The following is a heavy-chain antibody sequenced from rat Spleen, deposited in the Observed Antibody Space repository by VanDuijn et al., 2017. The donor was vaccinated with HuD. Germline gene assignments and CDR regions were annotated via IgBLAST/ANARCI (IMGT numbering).Heavy chain of an antibody. V-gene: IGHV5-25*01. J-gene: IGHJ4*01. CDR3: ARHYGGYSEYVMDA. D-gene: IGHD1-11*01. CDR1: GFTFSNYP. CDR2: ISSGGGNT. Sequence: EVQLVESGGGLVQPGRSLKLSCAASGFTFSNYPMAWVRQTPTKGLEWVAFISSGGGNTNYRDSVKGRFTVSRDNAKSTLYLQMDSLRSEDTATYYCARHYGGYSEYVMDAWGQGASVTVSS.